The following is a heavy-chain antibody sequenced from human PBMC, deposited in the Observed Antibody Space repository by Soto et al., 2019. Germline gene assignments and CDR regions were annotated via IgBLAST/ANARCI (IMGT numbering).Heavy chain of an antibody. D-gene: IGHD1-26*01. V-gene: IGHV4-4*02. CDR3: ARMRRGATTLNAFDI. Sequence: SETLSLTCAVSGGSISSSNWWSWVRQPPGKGLEWIGEIYHSGSTNYNPSLKSRVTISVDKSKNQFSLKLSSVTAADTAVYYCARMRRGATTLNAFDIWGQGTMVTVSS. CDR1: GGSISSSNW. CDR2: IYHSGST. J-gene: IGHJ3*02.